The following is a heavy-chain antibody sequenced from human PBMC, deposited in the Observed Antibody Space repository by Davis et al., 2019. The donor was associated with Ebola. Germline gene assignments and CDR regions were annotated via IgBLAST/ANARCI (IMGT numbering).Heavy chain of an antibody. D-gene: IGHD3-22*01. J-gene: IGHJ4*02. Sequence: SETLSLTCTVSGGSIGSFYWSWVRQPPGKGLEWIGYIEFLGNTNYSPSLKSRVTISLDMSKSQVSLRLRSVTAADTAVYFCARDVMFYDSSAYGYFDYWGQGALLTVSS. CDR1: GGSIGSFY. CDR2: IEFLGNT. V-gene: IGHV4-59*01. CDR3: ARDVMFYDSSAYGYFDY.